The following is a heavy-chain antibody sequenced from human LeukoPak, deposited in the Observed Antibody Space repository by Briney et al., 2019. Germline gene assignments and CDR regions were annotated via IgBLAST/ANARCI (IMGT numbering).Heavy chain of an antibody. J-gene: IGHJ4*02. CDR1: GFTFKNAW. CDR3: ASGGSIFDY. Sequence: PGGSLRLSCVVSGFTFKNAWMSWVRQAPGKGLEWVGRINTESDGGTADYAAPVKGRFTISRDDSKNTLYLQMNSLKTEDTAIYYCASGGSIFDYWAQGTLVSVSS. D-gene: IGHD3-10*01. V-gene: IGHV3-15*01. CDR2: INTESDGGTA.